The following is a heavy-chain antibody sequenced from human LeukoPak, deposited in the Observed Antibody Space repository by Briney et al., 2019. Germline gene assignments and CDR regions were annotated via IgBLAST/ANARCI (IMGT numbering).Heavy chain of an antibody. Sequence: SQTLSLTCTVPGGSISSGDYYWSWIRQPPGKGLEWIGYIYYSGSTNYNPSLKSRVTISVDTSKNQFSLKLSSVTAADTAVYYCARGLQLLGTFDYWGQGTLVTVSS. V-gene: IGHV4-61*08. CDR2: IYYSGST. J-gene: IGHJ4*02. CDR1: GGSISSGDYY. CDR3: ARGLQLLGTFDY. D-gene: IGHD2-2*01.